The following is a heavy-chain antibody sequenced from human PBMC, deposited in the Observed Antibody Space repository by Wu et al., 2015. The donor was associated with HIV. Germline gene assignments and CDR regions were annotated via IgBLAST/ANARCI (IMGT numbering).Heavy chain of an antibody. CDR1: GYTFTGYY. CDR3: ARDRVSSSFYLFKFWLT. CDR2: INPNSGGT. D-gene: IGHD6-6*01. J-gene: IGHJ4*02. V-gene: IGHV1-2*02. Sequence: QVQLVQSGAEVKKPGASVKVSCKASGYTFTGYYMHWVRQAPGQGLEWMGWINPNSGGTNYAQKFQGRVTMTRDTSISTAYMELSRLRSDDTAVYYCARDRVSSSFYLFKFWLTWGQGTLVTVSS.